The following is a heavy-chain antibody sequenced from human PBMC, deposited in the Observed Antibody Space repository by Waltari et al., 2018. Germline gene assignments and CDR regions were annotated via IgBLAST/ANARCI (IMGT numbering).Heavy chain of an antibody. CDR3: ARQPLHSYGTRHFDY. Sequence: EVQLVQSGAEVKKPGESLKISCEGSGYTFTRYWIGWVRQMPGKGLKWMGVIYPRDSKPGYSPAFQGQVTTSADKSSSTADRQWSSRKASDTAMYFCARQPLHSYGTRHFDYWGQGTLVTVSS. J-gene: IGHJ4*02. CDR1: GYTFTRYW. CDR2: IYPRDSKP. V-gene: IGHV5-51*01. D-gene: IGHD5-18*01.